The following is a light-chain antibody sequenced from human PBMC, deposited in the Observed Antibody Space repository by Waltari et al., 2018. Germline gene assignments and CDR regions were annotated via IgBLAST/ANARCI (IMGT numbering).Light chain of an antibody. CDR3: CSYAGSRNWV. V-gene: IGLV2-23*01. CDR1: SRDVGSYNL. Sequence: QSALTQPASVSGSPGQSITISCTGTSRDVGSYNLVSWYQQHPGKAPKLRIYEGSKRPSGVSNRFSGSKSGNTASLTISGLQAEDEAVYYCCSYAGSRNWVFGGGTKLTVL. CDR2: EGS. J-gene: IGLJ3*02.